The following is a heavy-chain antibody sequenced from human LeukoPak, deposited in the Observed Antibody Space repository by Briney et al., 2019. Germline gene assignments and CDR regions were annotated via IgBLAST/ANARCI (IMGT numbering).Heavy chain of an antibody. CDR3: AKTGSGSYLGHYYYYGMDV. J-gene: IGHJ6*02. V-gene: IGHV3-11*04. Sequence: PGGSLRLSCAASGFTVSSNFMSWVRQAPGKGLEWVSSISNSGTAIYYADSVKGRFTISRDNAKNSLYLQMNSLGAGDTAVYYCAKTGSGSYLGHYYYYGMDVWGQGTTVTVSS. CDR1: GFTVSSNF. D-gene: IGHD1-26*01. CDR2: ISNSGTAI.